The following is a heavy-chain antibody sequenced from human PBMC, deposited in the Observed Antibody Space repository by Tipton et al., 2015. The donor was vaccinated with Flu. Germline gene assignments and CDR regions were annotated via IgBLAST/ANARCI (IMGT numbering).Heavy chain of an antibody. CDR2: IYPDDSDT. D-gene: IGHD2-8*01. CDR3: VRHPYCSDAVCPPGYWYFDL. V-gene: IGHV5-51*01. J-gene: IGHJ2*01. Sequence: QLVQSGAAVKKPGESLNISCATSGYYFPTYWIGWVRQMPGKGLQWMGVIYPDDSDTRYSPSFQGQVTISADKSINTAYLQWNSLKASDTAMYYCVRHPYCSDAVCPPGYWYFDLWGRGTLVTVSS. CDR1: GYYFPTYW.